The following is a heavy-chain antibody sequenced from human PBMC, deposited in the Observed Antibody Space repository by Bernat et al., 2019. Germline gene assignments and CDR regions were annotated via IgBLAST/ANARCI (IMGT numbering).Heavy chain of an antibody. V-gene: IGHV3-23*01. J-gene: IGHJ3*02. D-gene: IGHD3-22*01. CDR2: ISGSGGST. CDR3: AKDIDRRYYYDSSGYSAGSGACDI. CDR1: GFTFSSYA. Sequence: ASGFTFSSYAMSWVRQAPGKGLEWVSAISGSGGSTYYADSVKGRFTISRDNSKNTLYLQMNSLRAEDTAVYYCAKDIDRRYYYDSSGYSAGSGACDIWVQG.